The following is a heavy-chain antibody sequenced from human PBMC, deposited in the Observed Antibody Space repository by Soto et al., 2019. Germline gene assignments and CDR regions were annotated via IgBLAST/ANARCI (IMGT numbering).Heavy chain of an antibody. CDR3: ARVVGAPSWFDP. Sequence: GASVKVSCKASGYTFTSYAMHWVRQAPGQRLEWMGWINAGNGNTKYSQKFQGRVTITRDTSASTAYMELNSLKIEDTAVYYCARVVGAPSWFDPWGQGTLVTVSS. CDR1: GYTFTSYA. J-gene: IGHJ5*02. CDR2: INAGNGNT. V-gene: IGHV1-3*01. D-gene: IGHD1-26*01.